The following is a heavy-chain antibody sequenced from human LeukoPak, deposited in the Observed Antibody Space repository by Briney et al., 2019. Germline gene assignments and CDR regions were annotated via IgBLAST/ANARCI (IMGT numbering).Heavy chain of an antibody. CDR2: ISSSSSTI. CDR1: GFTFSSYS. Sequence: GSLRLSCAASGFTFSSYSMNWVRQAPGKGLEWVSYISSSSSTIYYADSVKGRFTISRDNAKNSLYLQMNSLRAEDTAVYYCARVPLHYCSGGSCYSGYYFDYWGQGTLVTVSS. CDR3: ARVPLHYCSGGSCYSGYYFDY. J-gene: IGHJ4*02. V-gene: IGHV3-48*01. D-gene: IGHD2-15*01.